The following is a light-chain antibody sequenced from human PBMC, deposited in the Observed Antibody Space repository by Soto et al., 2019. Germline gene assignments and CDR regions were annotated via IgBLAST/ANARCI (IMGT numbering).Light chain of an antibody. CDR3: QEYNTWHPIT. J-gene: IGKJ4*01. V-gene: IGKV3-15*01. CDR2: GAS. Sequence: EIVMTQSPATLSVSPGERATLSCRASQSISSKLAWYQQKPGQAPRLLIYGASTRATGIPVRFSGSGSGTEFTLTITSLQSEDFAVYYCQEYNTWHPITFGGGTKVDIK. CDR1: QSISSK.